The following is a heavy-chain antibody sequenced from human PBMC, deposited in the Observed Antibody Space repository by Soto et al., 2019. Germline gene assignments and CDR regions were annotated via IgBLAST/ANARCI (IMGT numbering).Heavy chain of an antibody. Sequence: GESLKISCKGSGYNFTSYWIIWVRQMPGKGLEWMGNIDPTDSFTNYSPSFQGHVTISTDKPMSTAYLQWGTLKASDTAMYYCARRGYDFWSGLDVWGQGTTVTVSS. J-gene: IGHJ6*02. CDR1: GYNFTSYW. D-gene: IGHD3-3*01. CDR3: ARRGYDFWSGLDV. V-gene: IGHV5-10-1*01. CDR2: IDPTDSFT.